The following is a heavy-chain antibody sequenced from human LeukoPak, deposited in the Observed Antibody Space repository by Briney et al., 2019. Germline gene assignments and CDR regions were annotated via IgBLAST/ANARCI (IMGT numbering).Heavy chain of an antibody. D-gene: IGHD3-22*01. V-gene: IGHV4-39*07. CDR1: GGSISSNDYF. CDR3: AREQTYYYDSSGSAFQH. Sequence: SETLSLTCTVSGGSISSNDYFWAWIRQPPGKGLEYIGGVYDSGSTYYNPSLKSRVTISVDTSRNQFSLKLSSVTAADTAVYYCAREQTYYYDSSGSAFQHWGQGTLVTVSS. CDR2: VYDSGST. J-gene: IGHJ1*01.